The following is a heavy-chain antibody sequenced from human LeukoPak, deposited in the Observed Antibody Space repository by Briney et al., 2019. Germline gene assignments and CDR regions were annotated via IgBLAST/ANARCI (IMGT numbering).Heavy chain of an antibody. Sequence: GGSLRLSCAASGFTFSSYSMNWVRQAPGKGLEWVSYISSSSSTIYYADSVKGRFTISRDNAKNSLYLQMNSLRDEDTAVYYCAKQLGYCSDGSCYFPYWGQGTLVTVSS. CDR2: ISSSSSTI. D-gene: IGHD2-15*01. J-gene: IGHJ4*02. CDR1: GFTFSSYS. CDR3: AKQLGYCSDGSCYFPY. V-gene: IGHV3-48*02.